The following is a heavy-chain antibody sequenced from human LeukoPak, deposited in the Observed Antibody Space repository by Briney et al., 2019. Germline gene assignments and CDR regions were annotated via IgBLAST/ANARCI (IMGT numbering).Heavy chain of an antibody. CDR3: AKDSQLVRKNFLDY. CDR1: GFTFSSYW. V-gene: IGHV3-74*01. D-gene: IGHD6-13*01. Sequence: GGSLRLSCAASGFTFSSYWMHWVRQAPGKGLVWVSRINGDGSSTSYADSVKGRFTISRDNAKNTLYLQMNSLRAEDTAVYYCAKDSQLVRKNFLDYWGQGTLVTVSS. J-gene: IGHJ4*02. CDR2: INGDGSST.